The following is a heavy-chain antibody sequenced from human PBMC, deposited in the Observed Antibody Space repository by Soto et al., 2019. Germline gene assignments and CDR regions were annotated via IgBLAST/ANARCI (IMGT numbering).Heavy chain of an antibody. CDR1: GGTFSSYT. CDR2: IIPILGIA. V-gene: IGHV1-69*02. J-gene: IGHJ5*02. D-gene: IGHD2-2*01. Sequence: SVKVSCKASGGTFSSYTISWVRQAPGQGLEWMGRIIPILGIANYAQKFQGRVTMTEDTSTDTAYMELSSLRSEDTAVYYCATRRVDWFDPWGQGTLVTVSS. CDR3: ATRRVDWFDP.